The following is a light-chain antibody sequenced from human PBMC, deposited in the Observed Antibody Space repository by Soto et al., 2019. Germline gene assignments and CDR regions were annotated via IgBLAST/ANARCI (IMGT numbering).Light chain of an antibody. V-gene: IGKV1-33*01. CDR1: QNINNY. CDR3: QRYEKRPT. CDR2: DAS. J-gene: IGKJ5*01. Sequence: DIQMTQSPSSLSASVGDRVTITCQASQNINNYVNWYQQKPGRAPKLLIDDASNLEAGGPSRCRGSGSGTDFTFTISRLQPEDSATDECQRYEKRPTFGQGTRLESK.